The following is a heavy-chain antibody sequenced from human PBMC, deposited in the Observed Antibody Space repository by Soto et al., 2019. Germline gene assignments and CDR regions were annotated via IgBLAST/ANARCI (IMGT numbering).Heavy chain of an antibody. CDR1: GFTFSNYD. CDR2: ITSGGDTI. D-gene: IGHD1-26*01. CDR3: ARDLGRRAYFDY. Sequence: GGSLRLSCAASGFTFSNYDMNWVRQAPGKGLEWLSYITSGGDTIDYADSVKGRFTISRDNAKNSLYLQMNSLRAEDTAIYYCARDLGRRAYFDYWRQGTLVTVS. J-gene: IGHJ4*02. V-gene: IGHV3-48*03.